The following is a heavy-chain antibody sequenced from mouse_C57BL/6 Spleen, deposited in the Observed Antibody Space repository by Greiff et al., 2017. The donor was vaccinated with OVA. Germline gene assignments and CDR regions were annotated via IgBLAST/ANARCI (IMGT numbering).Heavy chain of an antibody. Sequence: EVQLQESGPGLVKPSQSLSLTCSVTGFSITSGYYWNWIRQFPGNKLEWMGYISYDGSNNYNPSLKNRTTITRDTSKNQLVLKLNSGPTEEEATDYYGGDVRNSSTGYFDVWGTGTTVTVSS. V-gene: IGHV3-6*01. D-gene: IGHD2-12*01. CDR2: ISYDGSN. CDR1: GFSITSGYY. J-gene: IGHJ1*03. CDR3: GGDVRNSSTGYFDV.